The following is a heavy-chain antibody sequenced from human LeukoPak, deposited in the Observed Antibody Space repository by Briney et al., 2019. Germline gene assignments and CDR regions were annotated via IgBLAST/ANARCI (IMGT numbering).Heavy chain of an antibody. CDR2: IKQDGSER. V-gene: IGHV3-7*03. J-gene: IGHJ4*02. Sequence: PGGSLRLSCVVSGVTFSSHWKSWVRQAPGKGLEWVANIKQDGSERYYVDSVKGRFTISRDNAKNSVFLQMNSLRAEDTAVYYCARDPNLYSGTYDTYWGQGTLVTVSS. CDR3: ARDPNLYSGTYDTY. CDR1: GVTFSSHW. D-gene: IGHD1-26*01.